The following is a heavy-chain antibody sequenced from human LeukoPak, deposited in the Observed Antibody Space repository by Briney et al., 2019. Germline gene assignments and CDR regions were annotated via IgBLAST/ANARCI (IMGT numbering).Heavy chain of an antibody. CDR2: INWNGGST. J-gene: IGHJ5*02. D-gene: IGHD2-15*01. V-gene: IGHV3-20*04. CDR3: AAQGYCSDGSCS. CDR1: GFTFGDYG. Sequence: GGSLRLSCAASGFTFGDYGMSWVRQAPGKGLEWVSGINWNGGSTGYADSVKGRFTISRDNAKSSLYLQMNSLRAEDTAFYYCAAQGYCSDGSCSWGQGTLVTVSS.